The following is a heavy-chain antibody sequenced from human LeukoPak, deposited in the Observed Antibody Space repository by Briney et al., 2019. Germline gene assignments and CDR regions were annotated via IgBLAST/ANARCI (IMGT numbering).Heavy chain of an antibody. CDR1: GCTFSRSW. V-gene: IGHV3-7*01. J-gene: IGHJ4*02. CDR3: ARDRGYNSFDY. CDR2: IKEDGSQR. Sequence: GGSLRLSCAASGCTFSRSWMSWVRQAPGKGLEWVANIKEDGSQRNNVDSVKGRFTISRDNAMNSVFLQMISLRAEDTAVYYCARDRGYNSFDYWGQGTLVTVSS. D-gene: IGHD6-13*01.